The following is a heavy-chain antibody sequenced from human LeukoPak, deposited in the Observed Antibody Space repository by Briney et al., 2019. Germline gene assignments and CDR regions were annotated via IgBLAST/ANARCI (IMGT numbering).Heavy chain of an antibody. J-gene: IGHJ3*02. CDR1: GFTFSSYE. Sequence: VGSLRLSCAASGFTFSSYEMNWVRQAPGKGLEWVSYISSSGSTIYYADSVKGRFTISRDNAKNSLYLQMNSLRAEDTAVYYCARSCSGGSCYAPHDAFDIWGQGTMVTVSS. CDR2: ISSSGSTI. CDR3: ARSCSGGSCYAPHDAFDI. D-gene: IGHD2-15*01. V-gene: IGHV3-48*03.